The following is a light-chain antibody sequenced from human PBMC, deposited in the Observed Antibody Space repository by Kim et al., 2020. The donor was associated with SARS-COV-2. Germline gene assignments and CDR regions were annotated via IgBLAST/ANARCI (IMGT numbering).Light chain of an antibody. V-gene: IGLV1-44*01. J-gene: IGLJ3*02. CDR3: AAWDDRLTGWV. CDR2: NNN. CDR1: SSNIGSNT. Sequence: QSVLTQPPSASGTPGQRVTISCSGGSSNIGSNTVNWYQQLPGTAPKLLIYNNNQRPSGVPDRFSGSKSGTSASLAISGLQSEDEGIYHCAAWDDRLTGWVFGCWTQLTVL.